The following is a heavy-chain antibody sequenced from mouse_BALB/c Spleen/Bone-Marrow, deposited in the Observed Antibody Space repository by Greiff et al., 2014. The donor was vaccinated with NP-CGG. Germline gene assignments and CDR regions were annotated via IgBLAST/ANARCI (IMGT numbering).Heavy chain of an antibody. J-gene: IGHJ3*01. CDR2: IDPANGNT. Sequence: VQLQQPGAELVKPRASVKLSCTASGFNIKDTYMHWVKQRPEQGLEWIGRIDPANGNTKYDPKFQGKATITADTSSNTAYLQLSSLTSEDTAVYYCARNYGYGKSFAYWGQGTLVTVSA. V-gene: IGHV14-3*02. D-gene: IGHD2-2*01. CDR1: GFNIKDTY. CDR3: ARNYGYGKSFAY.